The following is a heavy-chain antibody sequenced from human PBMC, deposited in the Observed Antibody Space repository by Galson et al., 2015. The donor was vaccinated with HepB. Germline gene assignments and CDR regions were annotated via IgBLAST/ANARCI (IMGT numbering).Heavy chain of an antibody. CDR2: IYYSGST. CDR1: GGSISSSSYY. CDR3: ARRDYTVTIYWYFDL. Sequence: ETLSLTCTVSGGSISSSSYYWGWIRQPPGKGLEWIGSIYYSGSTYYNPSLKSRVTISVDTSKNQFSLKLSSVTAADTAVYYCARRDYTVTIYWYFDLWGRGTLVTVSS. V-gene: IGHV4-39*01. J-gene: IGHJ2*01. D-gene: IGHD4-17*01.